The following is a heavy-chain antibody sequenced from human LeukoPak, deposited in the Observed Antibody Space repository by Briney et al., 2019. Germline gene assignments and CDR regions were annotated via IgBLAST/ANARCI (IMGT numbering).Heavy chain of an antibody. V-gene: IGHV3-30*19. D-gene: IGHD3-10*01. CDR1: GFTFSSYG. Sequence: GGSLRLSCAASGFTFSSYGMHWVRQAPGKGLEWVTFIEYDGSNKYYADSVKGRFTISRDNSKNTVYLQMNSLRTEDTAVYYCARSLTMVRAYDYWGQGTLVTVSS. CDR3: ARSLTMVRAYDY. CDR2: IEYDGSNK. J-gene: IGHJ4*02.